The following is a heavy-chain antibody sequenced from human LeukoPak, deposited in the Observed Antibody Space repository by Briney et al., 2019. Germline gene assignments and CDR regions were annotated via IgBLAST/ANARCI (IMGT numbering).Heavy chain of an antibody. CDR2: IQYSGNT. J-gene: IGHJ4*02. V-gene: IGHV4-59*01. Sequence: SETLSLTCTMSGGSISTYYWSWIRQSPGKGLEWIGFIQYSGNTKSNPSLKGRVTISLDMSKNQFSLRLTSVTAADTAVYYCARDSNSGSRDYWGQGTLVTVSS. D-gene: IGHD3-10*01. CDR3: ARDSNSGSRDY. CDR1: GGSISTYY.